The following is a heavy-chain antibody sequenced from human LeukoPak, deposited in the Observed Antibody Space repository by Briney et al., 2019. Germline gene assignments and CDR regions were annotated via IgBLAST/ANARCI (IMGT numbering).Heavy chain of an antibody. CDR2: MNPNSGNT. J-gene: IGHJ4*02. Sequence: ASVKVSCKASEYTFTSYDINWVRQATGQGLEWMGWMNPNSGNTGYAQKFQGRVTMTRDTSINTAYMELSGLRSEDTAVYYCARGTPSGWHGAVYWGQGTLVTVSS. D-gene: IGHD6-19*01. CDR3: ARGTPSGWHGAVY. CDR1: EYTFTSYD. V-gene: IGHV1-8*01.